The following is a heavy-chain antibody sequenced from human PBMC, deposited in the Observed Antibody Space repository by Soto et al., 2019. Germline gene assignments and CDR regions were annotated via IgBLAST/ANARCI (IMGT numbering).Heavy chain of an antibody. CDR1: VVNVNKAY. CDR2: IKSKIDGGTT. Sequence: GPSQRLSCAAPVVNVNKAYMTWVRQAPGKGLEWVGRIKSKIDGGTTHYGAPVKGRFTISRDDSKNTLYLQMNSLKTEDTAVYYCTTGNSPLDYWGRRTLVTVSS. D-gene: IGHD1-7*01. CDR3: TTGNSPLDY. V-gene: IGHV3-15*07. J-gene: IGHJ4*02.